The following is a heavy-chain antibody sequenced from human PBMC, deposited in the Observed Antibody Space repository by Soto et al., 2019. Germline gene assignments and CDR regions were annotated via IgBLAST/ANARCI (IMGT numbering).Heavy chain of an antibody. CDR1: GFTFSSYG. J-gene: IGHJ4*02. CDR2: IWYDGSNK. CDR3: ARSAAAGTYFDC. D-gene: IGHD6-13*01. Sequence: QVQLVESGGGVVQPGRSLRLSCAASGFTFSSYGMHWVRQAPGKGLEWVAVIWYDGSNKYYADSVKGRFTISRDNSKNTLYLQMNSLRAEDTAVYYCARSAAAGTYFDCWGQGTLVTVSS. V-gene: IGHV3-33*01.